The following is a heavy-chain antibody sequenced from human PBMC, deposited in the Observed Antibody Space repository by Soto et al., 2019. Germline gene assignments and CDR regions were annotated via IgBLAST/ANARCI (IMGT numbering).Heavy chain of an antibody. CDR3: ARVIAVAGTPLDY. CDR2: IYYSGST. Sequence: PSKTLSLTCTVSVGSVSSGSYYWSWIRQPPGKGLEWIGYIYYSGSTNYNPSLKSRVTISVDTSKNQFSLKLSSVTAADTAVYYCARVIAVAGTPLDYWGQGTLVTVSS. D-gene: IGHD6-19*01. V-gene: IGHV4-61*01. J-gene: IGHJ4*02. CDR1: VGSVSSGSYY.